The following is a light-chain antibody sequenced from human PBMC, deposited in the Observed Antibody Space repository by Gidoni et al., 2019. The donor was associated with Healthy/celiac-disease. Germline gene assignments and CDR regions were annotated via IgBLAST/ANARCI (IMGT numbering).Light chain of an antibody. CDR1: QSVSSY. V-gene: IGKV3-11*01. CDR2: DAS. CDR3: QQRSQG. J-gene: IGKJ4*01. Sequence: EIVLTQSPATLSLSPGERATLSCRASQSVSSYLAWYQQKPGQAPRLLIYDASNRATGIPARFSGSGSGTDFTLTISSLEPEDFAVYYRQQRSQGFGGGTKVEIK.